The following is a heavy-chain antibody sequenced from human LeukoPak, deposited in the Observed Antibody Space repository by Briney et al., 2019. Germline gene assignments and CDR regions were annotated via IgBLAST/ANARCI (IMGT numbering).Heavy chain of an antibody. J-gene: IGHJ4*02. CDR1: GGSISSHY. CDR2: IYYSGST. D-gene: IGHD3-10*01. V-gene: IGHV4-59*11. CDR3: ARDRFGESQ. Sequence: SETLSLTCTVSGGSISSHYWSWIRQPPGKGLEWIGYIYYSGSTNYNPSLKSRVTISVDTSKNQFSLKLSSVTAADTAVYYCARDRFGESQWGQGTLVTVSS.